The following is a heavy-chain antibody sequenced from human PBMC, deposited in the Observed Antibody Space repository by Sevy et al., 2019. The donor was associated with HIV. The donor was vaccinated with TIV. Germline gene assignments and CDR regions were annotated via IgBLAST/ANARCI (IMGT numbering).Heavy chain of an antibody. CDR3: ARVSYYYDSSPDGYFDY. J-gene: IGHJ4*02. D-gene: IGHD3-22*01. CDR2: TRNKANSYTT. CDR1: GITFSDHY. V-gene: IGHV3-72*01. Sequence: GGSLRLSCAASGITFSDHYMDWVRQAPGKGLEWVGRTRNKANSYTTEYAASVKGRFTISRDDSKNSLYLQMNSLKTEDTAVYYCARVSYYYDSSPDGYFDYWGQGTLVTVSS.